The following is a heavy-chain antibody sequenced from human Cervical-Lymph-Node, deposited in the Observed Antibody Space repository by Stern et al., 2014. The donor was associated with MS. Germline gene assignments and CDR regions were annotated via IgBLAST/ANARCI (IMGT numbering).Heavy chain of an antibody. CDR3: ATTFH. J-gene: IGHJ4*02. D-gene: IGHD3-16*01. CDR2: ITPMFSTT. Sequence: VQLVASGPEVKKPGSSVKLSCKASGGTFSDVINWVRQAPGQVLDWMGGITPMFSTTNYAQKFQGRVKIAADESMTTGYMELTSLTSEDTALYYCATTFHWGQGTLITVSS. V-gene: IGHV1-69*01. CDR1: GGTFSDV.